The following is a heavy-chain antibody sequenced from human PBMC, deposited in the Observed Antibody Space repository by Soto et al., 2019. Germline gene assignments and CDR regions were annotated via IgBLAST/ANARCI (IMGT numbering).Heavy chain of an antibody. Sequence: GGSLLLPWAAAGFPFSSYSMSWVRPPHGNGLEWVSAISGSGGSTYYADSVKGRFTISRDNSKNTLYLQMNSLRAEDTAVYYCATSGYYYDSSGPQYYGMDVWGQGTTVTVSS. V-gene: IGHV3-23*01. D-gene: IGHD3-22*01. J-gene: IGHJ6*02. CDR2: ISGSGGST. CDR1: GFPFSSYS. CDR3: ATSGYYYDSSGPQYYGMDV.